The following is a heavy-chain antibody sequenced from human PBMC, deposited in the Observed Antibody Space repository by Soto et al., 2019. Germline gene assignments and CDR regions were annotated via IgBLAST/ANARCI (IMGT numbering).Heavy chain of an antibody. CDR3: ASSVGSRLGYAFDI. J-gene: IGHJ3*02. D-gene: IGHD6-25*01. CDR1: GGSINRTNW. V-gene: IGHV4-4*02. Sequence: SETLSLTCAVSGGSINRTNWWNWVRQSPGKGLEWIGEIYHTGTTNYNPSLKSRVTISVDRSRNQFSLELTSVTAADTALYFCASSVGSRLGYAFDIWGQGTVVTVSS. CDR2: IYHTGTT.